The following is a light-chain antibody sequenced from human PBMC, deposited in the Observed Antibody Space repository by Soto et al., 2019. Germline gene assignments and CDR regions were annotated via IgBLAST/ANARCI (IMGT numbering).Light chain of an antibody. Sequence: EIVMTQSPATLSVSPGERATLSCRASQSVSSNLARYQQKPGQAPRLLIYGASTRATGIPARFSGSGSGTDFTITSSSLQSEDCAVYYCQQYNNTRALAFGGGTQVEIK. CDR1: QSVSSN. J-gene: IGKJ4*01. CDR3: QQYNNTRALA. CDR2: GAS. V-gene: IGKV3-15*01.